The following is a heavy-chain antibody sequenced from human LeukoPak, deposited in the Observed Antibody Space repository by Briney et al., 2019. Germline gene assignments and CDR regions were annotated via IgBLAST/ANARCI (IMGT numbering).Heavy chain of an antibody. CDR2: IYYTGST. D-gene: IGHD2-2*01. J-gene: IGHJ4*02. CDR1: DGSISSNY. CDR3: ARHSSRNIRYYSDY. V-gene: IGHV4-59*08. Sequence: PSETLSLTCSVSDGSISSNYWSWIRQPPGKGLEWIGYIYYTGSTNYNPSLKSRVTISVDTSKNQFSLKLSSVTAADTAVYYCARHSSRNIRYYSDYWGQGTLVTVSS.